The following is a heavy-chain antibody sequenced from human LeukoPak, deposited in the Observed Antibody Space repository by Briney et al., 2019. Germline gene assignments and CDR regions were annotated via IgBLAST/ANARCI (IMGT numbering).Heavy chain of an antibody. J-gene: IGHJ4*02. V-gene: IGHV3-66*01. CDR3: ASGDSYDSSCYWPDY. D-gene: IGHD3-22*01. Sequence: GGSLRLSCAASGVTVSSNYMSWVRQAPGKGLEWVAVIYGGGSTYYAASVRGRLTIFRDNSNNTLYLQMNSLRAADTSVYYCASGDSYDSSCYWPDYCRRGTLAPVSS. CDR2: IYGGGST. CDR1: GVTVSSNY.